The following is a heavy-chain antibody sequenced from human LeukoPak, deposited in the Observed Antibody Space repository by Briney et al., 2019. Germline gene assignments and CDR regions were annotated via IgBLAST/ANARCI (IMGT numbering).Heavy chain of an antibody. CDR1: GYTFTNYG. CDR3: ARGRGLSTYAFDI. J-gene: IGHJ3*02. Sequence: ASVKVSCKASGYTFTNYGINWVRQATGQGLEWMGWMNPNSGNTGYAQKFQGRVTITRNTSISTAYMELSSLRSEDTAVYYCARGRGLSTYAFDIWGQGTMVTVSS. CDR2: MNPNSGNT. D-gene: IGHD5/OR15-5a*01. V-gene: IGHV1-8*03.